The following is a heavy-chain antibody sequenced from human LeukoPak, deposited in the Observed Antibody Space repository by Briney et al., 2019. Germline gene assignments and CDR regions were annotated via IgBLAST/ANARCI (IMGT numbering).Heavy chain of an antibody. CDR1: GYTFTRYY. CDR2: INPSGGST. D-gene: IGHD3-10*01. V-gene: IGHV1-46*01. CDR3: ARDTGSGNYYYDY. Sequence: ASVKVSCEASGYTFTRYYMHWVRQAPGQGLEWMGTINPSGGSTSYAQKFQGRVTMTGDTPTSTGYMELSSLRSEDTAVYYCARDTGSGNYYYDYWGQGTLVTVSS. J-gene: IGHJ4*02.